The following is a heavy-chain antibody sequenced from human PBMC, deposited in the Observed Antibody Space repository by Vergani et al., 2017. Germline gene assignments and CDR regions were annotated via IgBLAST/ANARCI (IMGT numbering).Heavy chain of an antibody. D-gene: IGHD5-24*01. Sequence: QVQLVQSGAEVKKPGSSVKVSCKASGGTFSSYAISWVRQAPGQGLEWMGGIIPIFGTANYAQKFQGRVTITADKSTSTAYMELSSLRSEDTAVYYCARANPRDGYKRNDAFDIWGQGTMVTVSS. V-gene: IGHV1-69*06. CDR3: ARANPRDGYKRNDAFDI. CDR1: GGTFSSYA. J-gene: IGHJ3*02. CDR2: IIPIFGTA.